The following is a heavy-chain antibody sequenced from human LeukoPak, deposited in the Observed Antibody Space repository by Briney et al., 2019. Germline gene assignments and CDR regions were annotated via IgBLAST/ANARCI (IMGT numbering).Heavy chain of an antibody. J-gene: IGHJ4*02. CDR2: IKQDGSEK. CDR3: AREKVRGYSYGPRAFDY. V-gene: IGHV3-7*03. D-gene: IGHD5-18*01. Sequence: PGGSLRLSCAASGFTFSSYWMSWARQAPGKGLEWVANIKQDGSEKYYVDSVKGRFTISRDNAKNSLYLQMNSLRAEDTAVYYCAREKVRGYSYGPRAFDYWGQGTLVTVSS. CDR1: GFTFSSYW.